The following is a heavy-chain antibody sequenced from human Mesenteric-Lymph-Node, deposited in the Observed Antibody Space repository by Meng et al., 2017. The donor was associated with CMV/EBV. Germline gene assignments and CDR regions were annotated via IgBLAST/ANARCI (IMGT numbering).Heavy chain of an antibody. CDR1: GYSFTSYW. CDR2: IYPGDSDT. V-gene: IGHV5-51*01. D-gene: IGHD4-11*01. J-gene: IGHJ4*02. CDR3: ARSTTVTDFDS. Sequence: KVSCKGSGYSFTSYWIGWVRQMPGKGLEWMGIIYPGDSDTRYSPSFQGQVTISADKSISTAYLQWSSLQASDTAMYYCARSTTVTDFDSWGQGTLVTVSS.